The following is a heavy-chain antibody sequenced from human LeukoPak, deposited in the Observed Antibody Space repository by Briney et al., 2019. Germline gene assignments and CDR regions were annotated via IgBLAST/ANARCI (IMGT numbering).Heavy chain of an antibody. J-gene: IGHJ5*02. D-gene: IGHD3-10*01. CDR2: INHSGHT. V-gene: IGHV4-34*01. CDR1: GGSFSGYY. Sequence: SETLSLTCAVYGGSFSGYYWSWIRQPPGKGLEWIGEINHSGHTNYNPSLKSRVTISVDTSKNQFSLKLSSVTAADTAVYYCARHVSRRYGSGSYEARLRNWFDPWGQGTLVTVSS. CDR3: ARHVSRRYGSGSYEARLRNWFDP.